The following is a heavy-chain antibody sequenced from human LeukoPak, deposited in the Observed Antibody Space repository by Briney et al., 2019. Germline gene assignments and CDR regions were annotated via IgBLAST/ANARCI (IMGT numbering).Heavy chain of an antibody. Sequence: GGSLRLSCAASGFTFSSYDMHWVRQAPGKGLEWVSAISTDGDTDYPGSVKGRFTISRDNAKNSLYLQMNSLRDEDTAVYYCARSGNYDWWGQGTLVTVSS. J-gene: IGHJ4*02. CDR3: ARSGNYDW. D-gene: IGHD1-1*01. CDR2: ISTDGDT. V-gene: IGHV3-13*04. CDR1: GFTFSSYD.